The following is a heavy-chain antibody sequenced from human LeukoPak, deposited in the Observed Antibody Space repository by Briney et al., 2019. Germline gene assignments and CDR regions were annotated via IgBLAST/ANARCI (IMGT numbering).Heavy chain of an antibody. CDR3: ARDWDIVATIWSPLDY. CDR1: GYTFTSYG. V-gene: IGHV1-18*01. J-gene: IGHJ4*02. Sequence: GASVKVSCKASGYTFTSYGISWVRQAPGQGLEWMGWISGYNANTNYAQKLQGRVTMTTDTSTSTAYMELRSLRSDDTAVYYCARDWDIVATIWSPLDYWGQGTLVTVSS. CDR2: ISGYNANT. D-gene: IGHD5-12*01.